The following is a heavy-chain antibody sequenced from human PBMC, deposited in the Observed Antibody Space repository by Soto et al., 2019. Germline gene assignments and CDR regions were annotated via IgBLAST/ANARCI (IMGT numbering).Heavy chain of an antibody. D-gene: IGHD1-1*01. V-gene: IGHV1-18*01. CDR2: ISGYNGDT. J-gene: IGHJ6*02. CDR1: GYTFTRYG. Sequence: QGQLVQSGPEVKKPGASVKVSCKASGYTFTRYGISWVRQAPGQGLEWMGWISGYNGDTNYAQKVQGRVTMTIDTSTSTAYMELRSLTSDDTAIYYCAKYGQLPYYDYGMDVWCQGNTVTVSS. CDR3: AKYGQLPYYDYGMDV.